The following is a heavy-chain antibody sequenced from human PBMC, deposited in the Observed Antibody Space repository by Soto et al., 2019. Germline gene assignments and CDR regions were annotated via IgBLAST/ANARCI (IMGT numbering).Heavy chain of an antibody. CDR1: GYTFTGYY. Sequence: ASVKVSCKASGYTFTGYYMHWMRQAPGQGLEWMGGIIPIFGTANYAQKFQGRVTITADKSTSTAYMELSSLRSEDTAVYDCASMYDDLWSGYSSGYYYYGMDVWGQGTTVTVSS. CDR2: IIPIFGTA. D-gene: IGHD3-3*01. CDR3: ASMYDDLWSGYSSGYYYYGMDV. V-gene: IGHV1-69*06. J-gene: IGHJ6*02.